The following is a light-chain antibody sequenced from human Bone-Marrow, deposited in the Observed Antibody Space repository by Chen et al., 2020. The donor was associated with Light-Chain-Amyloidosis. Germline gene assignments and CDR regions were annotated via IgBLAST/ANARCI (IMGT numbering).Light chain of an antibody. V-gene: IGKV1-5*03. CDR3: QQYNTDFRT. J-gene: IGKJ1*01. CDR2: RAS. CDR1: QSIRIY. Sequence: DIQMTQSPSTLSASLGDSVTITCRASQSIRIYFAWYQQKPGTAPHLLIYRASNLQTWVPSRFSGSGSGTEFTLTISGLQPDDFATYYCQQYNTDFRTFGQGTKVEIK.